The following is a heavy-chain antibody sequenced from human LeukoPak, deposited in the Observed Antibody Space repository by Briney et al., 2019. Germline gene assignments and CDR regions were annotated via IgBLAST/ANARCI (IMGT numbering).Heavy chain of an antibody. CDR3: AKDRYSSSWYDY. D-gene: IGHD6-13*01. CDR1: GFTFSSYA. V-gene: IGHV3-23*01. CDR2: ISGSGGST. Sequence: GGSLRLSCAASGFTFSSYAMSWVRQAPGKGLEWVSAISGSGGSTYYADSVKGRFTIPRDNSKNTLYLQMNSLRAEDTAVYYCAKDRYSSSWYDYWGQGTLVTVSS. J-gene: IGHJ4*02.